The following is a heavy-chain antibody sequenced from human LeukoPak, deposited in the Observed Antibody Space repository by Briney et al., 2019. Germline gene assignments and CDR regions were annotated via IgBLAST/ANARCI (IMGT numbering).Heavy chain of an antibody. V-gene: IGHV3-7*01. Sequence: GGSLRLSCAASGFTFSSYWMSWVRQAPGKGLEWVANIKQDGSEKYYVDSVKGRFTISRDNAKNSLYLQMNSLRAEDTAVYYCALKGLLWFGEFDYWGQGTLVTVPS. D-gene: IGHD3-10*01. CDR2: IKQDGSEK. CDR1: GFTFSSYW. J-gene: IGHJ4*02. CDR3: ALKGLLWFGEFDY.